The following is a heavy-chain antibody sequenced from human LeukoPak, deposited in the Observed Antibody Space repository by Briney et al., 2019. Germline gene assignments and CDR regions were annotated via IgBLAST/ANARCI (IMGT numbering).Heavy chain of an antibody. CDR2: IHYTGTT. CDR1: GGSISSDY. Sequence: PSETLSLTCTVSGGSISSDYWNWIRQPPGKGLEWIGYIHYTGTTNYNPSLKSRVTISVDTSKTQFSLKLSSVTAADTAVYYCARVRSAPHYFDYWGQGTLVTVSS. CDR3: ARVRSAPHYFDY. J-gene: IGHJ4*02. V-gene: IGHV4-59*12.